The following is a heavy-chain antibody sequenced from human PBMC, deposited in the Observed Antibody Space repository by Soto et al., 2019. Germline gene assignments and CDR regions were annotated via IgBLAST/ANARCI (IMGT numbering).Heavy chain of an antibody. CDR3: ARVVVAATFAFDI. J-gene: IGHJ3*02. D-gene: IGHD2-15*01. Sequence: QVQLVQSGAEVKKPGSSVKVSCKASGGTFSSYTISWVRQAPGQGLEWMGRIIPILGIANYAQKFHGRVTITADKSTSTAYMELSSLRSEDTAVYYCARVVVAATFAFDIWGQGTMVTVSS. CDR2: IIPILGIA. V-gene: IGHV1-69*02. CDR1: GGTFSSYT.